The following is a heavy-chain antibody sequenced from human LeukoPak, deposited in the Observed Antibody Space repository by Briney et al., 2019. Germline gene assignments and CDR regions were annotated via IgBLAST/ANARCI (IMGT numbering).Heavy chain of an antibody. Sequence: SETLSLTCTVSGGSISSYYWSWIRQPPGKGLEWIGYIYYSGSTNYNSSLKSRVTISVDTSKNQFSLKLSSVTAADTAVYYCARRDGYKKYYFDYWGQGTLVTVSS. V-gene: IGHV4-59*01. J-gene: IGHJ4*02. CDR3: ARRDGYKKYYFDY. CDR1: GGSISSYY. CDR2: IYYSGST. D-gene: IGHD5-24*01.